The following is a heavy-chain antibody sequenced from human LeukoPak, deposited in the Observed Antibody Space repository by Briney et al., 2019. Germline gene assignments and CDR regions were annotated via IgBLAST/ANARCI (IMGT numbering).Heavy chain of an antibody. CDR1: GGSISSSSYY. J-gene: IGHJ3*02. Sequence: SETLSLTCTVSGGSISSSSYYWGWIRQPPGKGLEWIGSIYYSGSTYYNPSLKSRATISVDTYKNQFSLKLSPVTAAATAVYYCARLIAPPLDYGDYDDAFDIWGQGTMVTVSS. D-gene: IGHD4-17*01. CDR3: ARLIAPPLDYGDYDDAFDI. V-gene: IGHV4-39*01. CDR2: IYYSGST.